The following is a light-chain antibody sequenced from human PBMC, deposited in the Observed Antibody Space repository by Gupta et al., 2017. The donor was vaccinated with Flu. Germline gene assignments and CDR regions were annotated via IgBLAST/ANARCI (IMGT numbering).Light chain of an antibody. CDR2: RNS. J-gene: IGLJ3*02. Sequence: QSVLTQPPSASGTPGQRVTISRSGSSSNIGSNYVFWYQQLPGAAPKLLIYRNSQRPSGVPDRFSGSKSGTSASLAISGRRSEDEADYYCASWDDSLSGVFGGGTKLTVL. CDR1: SSNIGSNY. CDR3: ASWDDSLSGV. V-gene: IGLV1-47*01.